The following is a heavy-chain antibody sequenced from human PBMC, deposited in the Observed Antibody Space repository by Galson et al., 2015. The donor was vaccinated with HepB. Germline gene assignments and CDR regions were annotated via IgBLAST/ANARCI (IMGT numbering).Heavy chain of an antibody. CDR2: ISGSGGST. Sequence: SLRLSCAASGFTFSSYAMSWVRQAPGKGLEWVSAISGSGGSTYYADSVKGRFTISRDNSKNTLYLQMNSLRAEDTAVYYCAKGLLLEEDSGWSDYWGQGTLVTVSS. CDR1: GFTFSSYA. CDR3: AKGLLLEEDSGWSDY. D-gene: IGHD6-19*01. J-gene: IGHJ4*02. V-gene: IGHV3-23*01.